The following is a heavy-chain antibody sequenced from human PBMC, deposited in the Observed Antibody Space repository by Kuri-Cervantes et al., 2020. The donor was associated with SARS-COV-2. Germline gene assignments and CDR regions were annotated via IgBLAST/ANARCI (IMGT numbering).Heavy chain of an antibody. V-gene: IGHV4-39*01. CDR1: GGSISSSSYY. J-gene: IGHJ6*02. Sequence: ESLKISCTVSGGSISSSSYYWGWIRQPPGKGLEWIGSIYYSGSTYYNPSLKSRVTLSVDTSKNQFSLKLSSVTAADTAVYYCARGTRFLEWLLFTYYYGMDVWGQGTTVTVSS. D-gene: IGHD3-3*01. CDR3: ARGTRFLEWLLFTYYYGMDV. CDR2: IYYSGST.